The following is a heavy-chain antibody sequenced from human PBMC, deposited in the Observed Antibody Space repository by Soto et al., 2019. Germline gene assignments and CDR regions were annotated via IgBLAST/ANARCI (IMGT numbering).Heavy chain of an antibody. D-gene: IGHD3-3*02. V-gene: IGHV4-34*01. CDR3: ARDGQYYHFWSGYKHEGPSGMDV. CDR2: INHSGGT. Sequence: SETLSLTCAVYGGSFSGYYWTWIRQAPGKELEWIGEINHSGGTNYNSSLKSRVTISVDTSKNQFSLILYSVTAADTAVYYCARDGQYYHFWSGYKHEGPSGMDVWGQGTTVTVYS. CDR1: GGSFSGYY. J-gene: IGHJ6*02.